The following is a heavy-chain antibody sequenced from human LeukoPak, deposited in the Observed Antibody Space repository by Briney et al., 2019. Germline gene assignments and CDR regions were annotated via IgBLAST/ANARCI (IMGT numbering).Heavy chain of an antibody. CDR2: IYTSGSA. J-gene: IGHJ4*02. Sequence: KSSETLSLTCTVSGGSISSSSYYWSWIRQPAGKGLEWIGRIYTSGSANYNPSLKSRVTMSVDTSKNQFSLKLSSVTAADTAVYYCAREVTMIVDYWGQGTLVTVSS. V-gene: IGHV4-61*02. CDR1: GGSISSSSYY. CDR3: AREVTMIVDY. D-gene: IGHD3-22*01.